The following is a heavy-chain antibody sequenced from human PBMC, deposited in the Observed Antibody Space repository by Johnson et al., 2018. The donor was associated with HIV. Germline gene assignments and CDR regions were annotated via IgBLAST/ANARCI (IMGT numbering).Heavy chain of an antibody. CDR3: ARTTYSSPGAFDI. J-gene: IGHJ3*02. Sequence: QVQLVESGGGVVQPGRSLRLFCAASGFTFSNYGMHWVRPGPGKGLEWVAVISYDGSNKYYADSVKGRFTISRDNSKNTLYLQMNSLRAEDTAVYYCARTTYSSPGAFDIWGQGTMVTVSS. CDR2: ISYDGSNK. CDR1: GFTFSNYG. D-gene: IGHD6-19*01. V-gene: IGHV3-30*03.